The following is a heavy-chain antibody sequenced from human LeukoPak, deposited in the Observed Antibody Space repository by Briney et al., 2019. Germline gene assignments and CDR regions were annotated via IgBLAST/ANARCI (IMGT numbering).Heavy chain of an antibody. CDR2: ISSTGGTT. Sequence: GGSLRLSCAASGFTFSSYSLNWVRQAPGKGLEWVSSISSTGGTTYYADSVKGRFTISRDNSKNTLYLQMNSLRAEDTAIYYCAKNGDRGAYCTGGTCYPYFYYYMDVWGKGTTVTI. J-gene: IGHJ6*03. V-gene: IGHV3-23*01. CDR1: GFTFSSYS. CDR3: AKNGDRGAYCTGGTCYPYFYYYMDV. D-gene: IGHD2-15*01.